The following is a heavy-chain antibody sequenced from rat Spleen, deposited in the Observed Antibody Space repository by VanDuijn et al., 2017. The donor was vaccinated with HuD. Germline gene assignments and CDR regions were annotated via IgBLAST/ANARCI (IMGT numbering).Heavy chain of an antibody. Sequence: VQLKESGPGLVQPSQTLSLTCTVSGFSLTDYSVHWVRQPPGKGLEWMGRMRYDGDTYYNSALKSRLSISRDSSKNQVFLKMSSLQTDDTGTYYCTTATEGPYVMDAWGQGSSVTVSS. J-gene: IGHJ4*01. CDR1: GFSLTDYS. CDR3: TTATEGPYVMDA. V-gene: IGHV2S30*01. D-gene: IGHD1-11*01. CDR2: MRYDGDT.